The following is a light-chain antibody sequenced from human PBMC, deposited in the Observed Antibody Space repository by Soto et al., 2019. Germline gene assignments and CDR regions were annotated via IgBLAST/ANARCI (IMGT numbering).Light chain of an antibody. Sequence: EIVMTQSPATLSVSPGERATLSCRASQSVTSSSAWYQQKPGQPPRLLIYGASTRATGIPARFSGSGSGTEFTLTISSLQSEDFAVYYCQQYNNWPQTFGQGTKVEIK. J-gene: IGKJ1*01. CDR2: GAS. CDR3: QQYNNWPQT. CDR1: QSVTSS. V-gene: IGKV3-15*01.